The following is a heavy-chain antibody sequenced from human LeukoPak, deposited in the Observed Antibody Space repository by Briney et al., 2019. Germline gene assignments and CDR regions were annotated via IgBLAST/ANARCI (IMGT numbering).Heavy chain of an antibody. Sequence: SETLSLTCTVSGGSVSSGSYYWSWIRQPPGKGLEWIGYIYYSGSTHYNPSLKSRVTISVDTSKNQFSLKLSSVTAADTAVYYCASANYGSGSYYIDYWGQGTLVTVSS. D-gene: IGHD3-10*01. J-gene: IGHJ4*02. CDR1: GGSVSSGSYY. CDR3: ASANYGSGSYYIDY. V-gene: IGHV4-61*01. CDR2: IYYSGST.